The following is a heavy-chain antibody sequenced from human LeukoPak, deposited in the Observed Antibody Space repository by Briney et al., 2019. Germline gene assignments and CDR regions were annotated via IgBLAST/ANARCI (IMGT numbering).Heavy chain of an antibody. CDR3: ARGVAATAYNWFDP. CDR1: GGTFSSYA. CDR2: IIPIFGTA. J-gene: IGHJ5*02. V-gene: IGHV1-69*05. Sequence: ASVKVSCKASGGTFSSYAISWVRQAPGQGLEWMGGIIPIFGTAYYAQKFQGRVTITTDESTSTAYMELSSLRSEDTAVYYCARGVAATAYNWFDPWGQGTLVTVSS. D-gene: IGHD2-15*01.